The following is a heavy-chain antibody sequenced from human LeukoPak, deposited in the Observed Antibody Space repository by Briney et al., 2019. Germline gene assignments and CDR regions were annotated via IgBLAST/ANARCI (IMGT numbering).Heavy chain of an antibody. D-gene: IGHD1-26*01. CDR2: IYHSGTT. V-gene: IGHV4-4*02. J-gene: IGHJ6*03. CDR1: GGSISSSNW. CDR3: ARYGKRYDYYMDV. Sequence: SGTLSLTCAVSGGSISSSNWWSWVRQPPGKGLEWIGEIYHSGTTKYNPSLKSRVTISVDTSKNQFSLKLSSVTAADTAVYYCARYGKRYDYYMDVWGKGTTVTISS.